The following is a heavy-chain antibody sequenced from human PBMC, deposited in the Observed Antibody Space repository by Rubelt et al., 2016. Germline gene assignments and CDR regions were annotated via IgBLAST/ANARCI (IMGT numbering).Heavy chain of an antibody. V-gene: IGHV5-51*01. J-gene: IGHJ4*02. Sequence: VQLVQSGAEVKKPGESLKISCKGSGYSFTSYWIGGVRQMPGKGLEWMGIIYTGDSDARYSPSFQGQGTISADKAISTACPQWSSLMASVTSMYDGARHPEKGRYDPYYYDYWGQGTLATVS. D-gene: IGHD3-16*01. CDR2: IYTGDSDA. CDR3: ARHPEKGRYDPYYYDY. CDR1: GYSFTSYW.